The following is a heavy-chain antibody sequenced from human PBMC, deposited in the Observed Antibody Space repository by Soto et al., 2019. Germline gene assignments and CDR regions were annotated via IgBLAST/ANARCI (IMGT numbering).Heavy chain of an antibody. CDR2: IWHDGMNK. V-gene: IGHV3-33*01. CDR1: GFTFSSYG. Sequence: QVQLVESGGGVVQPERSLTLSCAASGFTFSSYGMHWFRQAPGKGLEWVAVIWHDGMNKYYADSVRGRFTISRDNSKNTLYLQMNSLRAEDTAVYYCARDRGSDDPIDYWGQGTLVTVSS. J-gene: IGHJ4*02. D-gene: IGHD3-10*01. CDR3: ARDRGSDDPIDY.